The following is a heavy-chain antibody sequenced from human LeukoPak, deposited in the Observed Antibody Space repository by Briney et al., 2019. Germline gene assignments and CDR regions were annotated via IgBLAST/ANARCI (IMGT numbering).Heavy chain of an antibody. V-gene: IGHV4-59*01. CDR2: IYSSGST. J-gene: IGHJ6*03. Sequence: SETLSLTCNVSGGSIRGYYWSWIRQPPGKGLEWIGYIYSSGSTNYNPSLKSRVTMSVDTSKNQFSLKVSSVTAADTAVYYCARVFNSGSQAYFYYMDVWGKGILVTVSS. CDR1: GGSIRGYY. D-gene: IGHD3-10*01. CDR3: ARVFNSGSQAYFYYMDV.